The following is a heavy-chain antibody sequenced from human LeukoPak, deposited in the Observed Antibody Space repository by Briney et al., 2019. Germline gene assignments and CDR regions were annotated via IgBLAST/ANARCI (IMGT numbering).Heavy chain of an antibody. CDR1: GGSISSYY. Sequence: SETLSLTCTVYGGSISSYYWSWIRQPPGKGLEWIGYIYDSGSTNYNPSLKSRVTISVDTSKNQFSLKLRSVTAADTAVYFCAAQVIAAAAPSDFWGQGAPVTVSS. D-gene: IGHD6-13*01. CDR3: AAQVIAAAAPSDF. V-gene: IGHV4-59*08. J-gene: IGHJ4*02. CDR2: IYDSGST.